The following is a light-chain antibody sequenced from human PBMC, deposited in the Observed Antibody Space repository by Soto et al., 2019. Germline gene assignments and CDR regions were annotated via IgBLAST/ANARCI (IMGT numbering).Light chain of an antibody. CDR3: QQYIAYPWT. V-gene: IGKV1-5*03. Sequence: DIQMTQSPSTLSASVGDRVTITCRTSQSIINWFAWYQQKPGKAPRLLIYKASSLESGVPSRFSGSGSGTEFTLSIGSLQSDDFATYYCQQYIAYPWTFGQGTKVDI. CDR2: KAS. CDR1: QSIINW. J-gene: IGKJ1*01.